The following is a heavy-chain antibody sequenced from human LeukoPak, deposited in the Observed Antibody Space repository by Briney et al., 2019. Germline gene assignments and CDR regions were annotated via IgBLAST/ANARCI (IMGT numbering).Heavy chain of an antibody. J-gene: IGHJ4*02. V-gene: IGHV4-39*01. D-gene: IGHD3-10*01. Sequence: SETLSLTCTVSGGSISSSSYYWGWIRQPPGKGLEWIGSIYYSGSTYYNPSLKSRVTISVDTSKNQFSLKLSSVTAADTAVYYCAGLPYYYGSGSSFWGQGTLVTVSS. CDR2: IYYSGST. CDR3: AGLPYYYGSGSSF. CDR1: GGSISSSSYY.